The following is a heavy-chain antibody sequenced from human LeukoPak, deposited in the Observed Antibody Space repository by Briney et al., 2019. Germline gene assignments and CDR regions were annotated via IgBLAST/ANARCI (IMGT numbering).Heavy chain of an antibody. Sequence: GGSLRLSCAASGFTFSDYYMSWIRQAPGKGLEWVSYISSSGSTIYYADSVKGRFTISRDNAKNSLYLQMNSLRAEDTAVYYCARVPHFGVVIMVYFDYWGQGTLVTVSS. J-gene: IGHJ4*02. CDR1: GFTFSDYY. CDR3: ARVPHFGVVIMVYFDY. V-gene: IGHV3-11*04. CDR2: ISSSGSTI. D-gene: IGHD3-3*01.